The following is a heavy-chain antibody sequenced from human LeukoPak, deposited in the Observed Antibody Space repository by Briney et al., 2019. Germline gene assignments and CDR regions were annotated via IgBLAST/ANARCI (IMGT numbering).Heavy chain of an antibody. CDR1: GGSIRNSSFY. V-gene: IGHV4-39*01. CDR2: IYNSGTT. CDR3: ARHAVEGEWLQFYYFNY. J-gene: IGHJ4*02. D-gene: IGHD5-24*01. Sequence: PSETLSLTCAVPGGSIRNSSFYWGWIRQPPGKGLEWIASIYNSGTTYYNPSIKSRITIFVDTSKNQVSLKLRSVTAADTAVYYCARHAVEGEWLQFYYFNYWGQGSLVTVSS.